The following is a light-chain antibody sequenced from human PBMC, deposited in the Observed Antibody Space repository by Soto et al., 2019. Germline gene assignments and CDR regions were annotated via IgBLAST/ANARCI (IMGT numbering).Light chain of an antibody. CDR1: QSISDF. V-gene: IGKV1-39*01. CDR3: QQSYSAPLT. CDR2: SAS. Sequence: DIQMTQSPSSLSASVGDRVTISCRASQSISDFLLWYQQRPGEAPKVLIYSASRLQSGAPSRFSGSGSGAAFTLTISSLPPEDVATYYCQQSYSAPLTFGGGTNVEIK. J-gene: IGKJ4*01.